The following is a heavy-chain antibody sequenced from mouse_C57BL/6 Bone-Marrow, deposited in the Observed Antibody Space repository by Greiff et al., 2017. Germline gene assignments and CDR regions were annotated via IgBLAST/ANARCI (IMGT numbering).Heavy chain of an antibody. J-gene: IGHJ2*01. CDR1: GYTFTSYW. CDR2: IDPSDSYT. CDR3: ARGIYYDYDEDFDY. Sequence: QVQLQQPGAELVRPGTSVKLSCKASGYTFTSYWMHWVKQRPGPGLEWIGVIDPSDSYTNYNQKFKGKATLTVDTSSSTAYMQLSSLTSEDSAVYYCARGIYYDYDEDFDYWGQGTTLTVSS. D-gene: IGHD2-4*01. V-gene: IGHV1-59*01.